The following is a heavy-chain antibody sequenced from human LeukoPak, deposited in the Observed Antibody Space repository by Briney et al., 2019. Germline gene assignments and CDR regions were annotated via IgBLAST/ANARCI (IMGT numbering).Heavy chain of an antibody. J-gene: IGHJ4*02. Sequence: GRSLRLSCAASGFTFSSYGMHWVRQAPGKGLEWVAVISYDGSNKYYADSVKGRFTIFRDNSKNALYLQMNSLRGEDMAVYYCVKRWTGTTIGQQDYWGQGTLVTVSS. CDR2: ISYDGSNK. V-gene: IGHV3-30*18. CDR3: VKRWTGTTIGQQDY. D-gene: IGHD1-1*01. CDR1: GFTFSSYG.